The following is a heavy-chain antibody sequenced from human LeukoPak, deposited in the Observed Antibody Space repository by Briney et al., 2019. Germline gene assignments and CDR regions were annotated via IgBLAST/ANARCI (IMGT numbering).Heavy chain of an antibody. CDR2: ISGSGGST. V-gene: IGHV3-23*01. CDR1: GFTFSSYA. Sequence: GGSLRLSCAASGFTFSSYAMSWVRQAPGKGLEWVSAISGSGGSTYYADSVKGRFTISRDNSKNTLYLQMNSLRAEDTAVYYCAKSKAALRGVHGYFDYWGQGTLVTVSS. D-gene: IGHD3-10*01. CDR3: AKSKAALRGVHGYFDY. J-gene: IGHJ4*02.